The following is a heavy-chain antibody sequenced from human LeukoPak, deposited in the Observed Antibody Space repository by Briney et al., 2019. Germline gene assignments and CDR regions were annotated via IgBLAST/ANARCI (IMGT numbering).Heavy chain of an antibody. V-gene: IGHV3-30*02. D-gene: IGHD3-22*01. CDR3: AKGYVYYDSSGYPPVDY. CDR1: GFTFSTYG. J-gene: IGHJ4*02. CDR2: IRYDGSNK. Sequence: PGGSLRLSCAASGFTFSTYGMHWVRQAPGKGLEWVAFIRYDGSNKYYADSVKGRFTISRDNSKNTLYLQMNSLRAEDTAVYYCAKGYVYYDSSGYPPVDYWGQGTLVTVSS.